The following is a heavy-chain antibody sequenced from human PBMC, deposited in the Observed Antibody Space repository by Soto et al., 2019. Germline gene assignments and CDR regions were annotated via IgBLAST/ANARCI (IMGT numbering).Heavy chain of an antibody. CDR1: GYSFTSYW. CDR3: ARHNVAIRFLEWLFHIDAFDI. D-gene: IGHD3-3*01. V-gene: IGHV5-51*01. Sequence: PGESLKISCKGSGYSFTSYWIGWVRQMPGKGLEWMGIIYPGDSDPRYSPSFQGQVTISADKSISTAYLQWSSLKASDTAMYYCARHNVAIRFLEWLFHIDAFDIWGQGTMVTVSS. J-gene: IGHJ3*02. CDR2: IYPGDSDP.